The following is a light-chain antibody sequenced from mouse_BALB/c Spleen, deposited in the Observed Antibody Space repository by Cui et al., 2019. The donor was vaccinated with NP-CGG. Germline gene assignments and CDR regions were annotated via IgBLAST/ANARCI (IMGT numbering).Light chain of an antibody. Sequence: QAVVTQQSALTTSPGETVTLTCRSSTGAVTTSNYANWVQEKPDQLFTGLIGGTNNRAPGVPARFSGSLIGDKAALTITGAQTEDEAIYFCALWYSNHWVVGGGTKLTVL. V-gene: IGLV1*01. J-gene: IGLJ1*01. CDR2: GTN. CDR1: TGAVTTSNY. CDR3: ALWYSNHWV.